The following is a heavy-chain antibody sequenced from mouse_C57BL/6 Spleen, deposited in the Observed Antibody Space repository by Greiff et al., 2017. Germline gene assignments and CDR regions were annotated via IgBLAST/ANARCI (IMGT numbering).Heavy chain of an antibody. J-gene: IGHJ1*03. Sequence: EVKLMESGGGLVQPGGSLKLSCAASGFTFSDYGMAWVRQAPRKGPEWVAFISNLAYSIYYADTVTGRFTISRENAKNTLYLEMSSLRSEDTAMYYCASLTGTYWYFDVWGTGTTVTVSS. CDR1: GFTFSDYG. V-gene: IGHV5-15*01. CDR2: ISNLAYSI. D-gene: IGHD4-1*01. CDR3: ASLTGTYWYFDV.